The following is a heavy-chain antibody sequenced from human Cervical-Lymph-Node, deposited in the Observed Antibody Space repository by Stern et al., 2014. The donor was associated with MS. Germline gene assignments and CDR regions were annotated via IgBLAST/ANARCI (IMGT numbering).Heavy chain of an antibody. CDR2: ISIFNGNT. D-gene: IGHD3-10*01. V-gene: IGHV1-18*04. J-gene: IGHJ5*02. Sequence: VQLVQSGAEVKKPGASGKVSCKASGHTFDSYGVSWVRQAPGQGLEWMGWISIFNGNTNYVQKFQGRVTMTTDTSASTAYMEMRSLKSDDTAVYYCASFDPLRGWFDPWGQGTLVIVSS. CDR1: GHTFDSYG. CDR3: ASFDPLRGWFDP.